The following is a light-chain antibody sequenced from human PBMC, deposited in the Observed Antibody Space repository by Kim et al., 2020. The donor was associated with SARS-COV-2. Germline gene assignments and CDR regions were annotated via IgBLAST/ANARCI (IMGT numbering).Light chain of an antibody. Sequence: GQSITISCIGTSSDIGAYNYVSWYQQHPGKAPKLLIYDVNERPSGVSNRFSGSKSGYLASLTISRLQAEDEADYYCCSYTNTDTFVFGTGTKVTVL. J-gene: IGLJ1*01. CDR2: DVN. V-gene: IGLV2-14*03. CDR3: CSYTNTDTFV. CDR1: SSDIGAYNY.